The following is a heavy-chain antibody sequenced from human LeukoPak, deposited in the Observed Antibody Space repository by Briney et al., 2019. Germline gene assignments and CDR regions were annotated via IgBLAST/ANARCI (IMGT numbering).Heavy chain of an antibody. CDR3: AKGIRFLEWLLEALGGFDY. CDR2: IRYDGSNK. J-gene: IGHJ4*02. V-gene: IGHV3-30*02. CDR1: GFTFSSYG. Sequence: PGGSLRLSCAASGFTFSSYGMHWVRQAPGKGLEWVAFIRYDGSNKYYADSVKGRFTISRDNSKNTLYLQMNSLRAEDTAVYYCAKGIRFLEWLLEALGGFDYWGQGTLVTVSS. D-gene: IGHD3-3*01.